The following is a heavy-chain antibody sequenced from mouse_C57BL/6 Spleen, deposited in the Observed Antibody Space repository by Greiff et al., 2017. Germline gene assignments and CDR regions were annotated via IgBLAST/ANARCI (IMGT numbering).Heavy chain of an antibody. CDR3: ARYPVITTVVATRDY. V-gene: IGHV1-72*01. Sequence: QVQLQQPGAELVKPGASVKLSCKASGYTFTSYWMHWVKQRPGRGLEWIGRIDPNSGGTKYNEKFKGKATLTVDKPSSTAYMQLSSLISEDSAVYYCARYPVITTVVATRDYWGQGTTLTVSS. CDR2: IDPNSGGT. CDR1: GYTFTSYW. D-gene: IGHD1-1*01. J-gene: IGHJ2*01.